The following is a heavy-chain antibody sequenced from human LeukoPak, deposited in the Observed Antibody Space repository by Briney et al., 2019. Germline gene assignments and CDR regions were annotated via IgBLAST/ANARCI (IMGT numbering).Heavy chain of an antibody. D-gene: IGHD2-8*01. CDR2: MNPNSGNT. CDR1: GYTYTSYD. J-gene: IGHJ4*02. V-gene: IGHV1-8*01. Sequence: ASVKVSCKASGYTYTSYDINWVRQATGQGLEWMGWMNPNSGNTGYAQKFQGRVTMTRNTSISTAYMELSSLRSEDTAVYYCALGVLMVYADFDYWGQGTLVTVSS. CDR3: ALGVLMVYADFDY.